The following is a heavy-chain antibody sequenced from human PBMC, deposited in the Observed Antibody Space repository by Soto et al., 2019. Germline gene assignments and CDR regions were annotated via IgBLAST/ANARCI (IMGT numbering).Heavy chain of an antibody. V-gene: IGHV4-39*01. Sequence: QLHLQESGPGLLKPSETLSLTCTVSGGSLSSDRYYWGWIRQPPGKGLEWIGSTYYSGTTYYNPSLTSRVTMSVDTTGKQFSLRMSSVTAADTAVYYCALFCSGGSCYRTAFWYFDLWGRGTLVTVSS. CDR1: GGSLSSDRYY. CDR3: ALFCSGGSCYRTAFWYFDL. D-gene: IGHD2-15*01. J-gene: IGHJ2*01. CDR2: TYYSGTT.